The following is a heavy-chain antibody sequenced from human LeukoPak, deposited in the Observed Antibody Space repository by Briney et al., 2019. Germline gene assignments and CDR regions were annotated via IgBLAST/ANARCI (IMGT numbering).Heavy chain of an antibody. V-gene: IGHV3-23*01. CDR2: ISGRGGST. J-gene: IGHJ6*02. Sequence: GGSLRLSCAASGFTFSSSAMSWVRQAPGKGLEWVSAISGRGGSTYYADSVKGRFTISRDNSKNTLYLQMNSLRVEDTAVYYCAKVLLARAYYYGMDVWGQGTTVTVSS. CDR3: AKVLLARAYYYGMDV. CDR1: GFTFSSSA. D-gene: IGHD2-15*01.